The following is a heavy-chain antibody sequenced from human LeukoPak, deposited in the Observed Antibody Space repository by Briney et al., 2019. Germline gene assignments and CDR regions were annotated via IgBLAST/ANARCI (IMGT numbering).Heavy chain of an antibody. CDR1: GFTFSSYS. Sequence: GGSLRLSCAASGFTFSSYSMNWVRQAPGKGLEWVSYISSSSSTIYYADSVKGRFTISRDNAKNSLYLQMNSLRAEDTAVYYCAREDILTGSYAFDIWGQGTMVTVSS. V-gene: IGHV3-48*01. D-gene: IGHD3-9*01. CDR3: AREDILTGSYAFDI. CDR2: ISSSSSTI. J-gene: IGHJ3*02.